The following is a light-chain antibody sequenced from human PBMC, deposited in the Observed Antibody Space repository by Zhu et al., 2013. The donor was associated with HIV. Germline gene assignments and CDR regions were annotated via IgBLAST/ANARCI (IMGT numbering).Light chain of an antibody. Sequence: DIQLTQSPSFLSASVGDRVTITCRASQDINSYLAWYQQKPGKAPKRLIYAASSLQSGVSSRFSGSGSGTQFTLTISSLQPEDFATYFCLQHHTYPWTFGQGTKVEIK. CDR2: AAS. J-gene: IGKJ1*01. V-gene: IGKV1-9*01. CDR3: LQHHTYPWT. CDR1: QDINSY.